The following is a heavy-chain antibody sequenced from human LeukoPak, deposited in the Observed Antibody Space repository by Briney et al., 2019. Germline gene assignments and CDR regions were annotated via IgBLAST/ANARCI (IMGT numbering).Heavy chain of an antibody. Sequence: GGSLRLSRAASGFTFNKARMNWVRQGPGKGLEWVGRFTSKTDGGTTDYAAPVRGRFTISRDDSKDTLYLQMNSLKTEDTAVYYCTTAQFFNSSGPLAYWGQGTLVTVSS. V-gene: IGHV3-15*01. D-gene: IGHD3-22*01. CDR3: TTAQFFNSSGPLAY. CDR2: FTSKTDGGTT. CDR1: GFTFNKAR. J-gene: IGHJ4*02.